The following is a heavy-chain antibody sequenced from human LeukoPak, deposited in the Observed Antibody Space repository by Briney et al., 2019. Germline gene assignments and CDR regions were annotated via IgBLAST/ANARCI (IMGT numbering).Heavy chain of an antibody. D-gene: IGHD5-18*01. CDR1: GYTFTSYA. CDR3: ARVVGGDTAMVTDY. Sequence: ASVNVSCKASGYTFTSYAMHWVRQAPGQRLEWMGWINAGNGNTKYSQKFQGRVTITRDTSASTAYMELSSLRSEDTAVYYCARVVGGDTAMVTDYWGQGTLVTVYS. CDR2: INAGNGNT. V-gene: IGHV1-3*01. J-gene: IGHJ4*02.